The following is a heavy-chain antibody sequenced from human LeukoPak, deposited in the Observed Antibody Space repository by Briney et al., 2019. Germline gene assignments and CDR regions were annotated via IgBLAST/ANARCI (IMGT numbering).Heavy chain of an antibody. Sequence: GGSLRLSCAASGLTFSSYAMSWVRQAPGKGLEWVSAISGSGGSTYYADSVKGRFTISRDNSKNTLYLQMNSLRAEDTAVYYCAKGAYDYIEIGYFDSWGQGTRVTVSS. J-gene: IGHJ4*02. V-gene: IGHV3-23*01. CDR2: ISGSGGST. CDR1: GLTFSSYA. CDR3: AKGAYDYIEIGYFDS. D-gene: IGHD5-12*01.